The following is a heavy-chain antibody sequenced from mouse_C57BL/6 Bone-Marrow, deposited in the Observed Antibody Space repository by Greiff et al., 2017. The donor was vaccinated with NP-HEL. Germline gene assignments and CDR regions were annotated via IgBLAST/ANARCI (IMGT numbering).Heavy chain of an antibody. CDR1: GYTFTSYG. J-gene: IGHJ2*01. V-gene: IGHV1-81*01. CDR3: ARSAYYYGIKGDC. D-gene: IGHD1-1*01. Sequence: QVQLQQSGAELARPGASVKLSCKASGYTFTSYGISWVKQSTGQGLEWIGKIYPRSGNTYYNEKFKGKATLTADKSSSTAYMELRSLTSEDSAVYFCARSAYYYGIKGDCWGQGTTLTVSS. CDR2: IYPRSGNT.